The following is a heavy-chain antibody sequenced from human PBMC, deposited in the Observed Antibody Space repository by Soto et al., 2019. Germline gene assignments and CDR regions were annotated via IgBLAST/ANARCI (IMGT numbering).Heavy chain of an antibody. D-gene: IGHD3-10*01. J-gene: IGHJ6*02. V-gene: IGHV3-23*01. CDR2: ISGSGGST. Sequence: GGSLRLSCAASGFTFSSYAMSWVRQAPGKGLEWVSAISGSGGSTYYADSVKGRFTVSRDNSKNTLYLQMNSLRAEDTAVYYCAKRGEDYYGSGSYRYYYYGMDVWGQGTTVTVSS. CDR3: AKRGEDYYGSGSYRYYYYGMDV. CDR1: GFTFSSYA.